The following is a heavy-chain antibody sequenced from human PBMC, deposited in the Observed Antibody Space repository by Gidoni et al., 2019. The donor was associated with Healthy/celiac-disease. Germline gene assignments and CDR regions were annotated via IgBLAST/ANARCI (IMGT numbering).Heavy chain of an antibody. CDR2: TNNSGST. CDR3: ARKKNWNGDAFDI. Sequence: QVQLQQWGAGLLKPSETLSLTCAVYGGSFSGYYWSWIRQPPGKGLGCIGETNNSGSTTYTPSLKSRVTISVDTSKNHSSRKLSSVTAADTAVYYCARKKNWNGDAFDIWGQGTMVTVSS. J-gene: IGHJ3*02. CDR1: GGSFSGYY. D-gene: IGHD1-1*01. V-gene: IGHV4-34*01.